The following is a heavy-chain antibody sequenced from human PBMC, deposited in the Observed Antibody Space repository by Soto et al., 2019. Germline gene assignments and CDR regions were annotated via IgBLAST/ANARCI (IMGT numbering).Heavy chain of an antibody. CDR2: IYWDDDK. J-gene: IGHJ4*02. CDR1: GFSLSTREVG. D-gene: IGHD3-10*01. V-gene: IGHV2-5*02. CDR3: AHRAYCYGSGSYYTH. Sequence: QITLKESGPTLVKPTQTLTLTCTFSGFSLSTREVGVGWIRQPPGKALEWLALIYWDDDKRYSPSLKSRLTIXXDXSXXLVILIMTNIDPEDTATYYCAHRAYCYGSGSYYTHLGQGTLVTVSS.